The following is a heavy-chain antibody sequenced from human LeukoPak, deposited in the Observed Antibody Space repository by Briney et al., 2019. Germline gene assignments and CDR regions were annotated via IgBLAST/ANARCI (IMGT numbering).Heavy chain of an antibody. J-gene: IGHJ3*02. CDR1: GGTFSSYA. V-gene: IGHV1-69*13. D-gene: IGHD3-3*01. CDR3: ARMPRHWSGLSAFDI. Sequence: APVKVSCKASGGTFSSYAISWVRQAPGQGLEWMGGIIPIFGTANYAQKFQGRVTITADESTSTAYMELSSLRSEDTAVYYCARMPRHWSGLSAFDIWGQGTMVTVSS. CDR2: IIPIFGTA.